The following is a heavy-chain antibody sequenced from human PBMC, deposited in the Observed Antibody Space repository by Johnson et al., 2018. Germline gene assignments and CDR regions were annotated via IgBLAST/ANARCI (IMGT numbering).Heavy chain of an antibody. Sequence: VQLQESGGGLVQPGESLRLSCAASGFAFSKHWMHWVRQAPGQGLVWVSRINSDGTTTNYADSVKGRFTISRDNAKNTLYLQVNSLRVEDTAVYYCARGPRDNSAYCGDYWGQGTLVTVSS. CDR2: INSDGTTT. CDR1: GFAFSKHW. J-gene: IGHJ4*02. CDR3: ARGPRDNSAYCGDY. D-gene: IGHD3-22*01. V-gene: IGHV3-74*01.